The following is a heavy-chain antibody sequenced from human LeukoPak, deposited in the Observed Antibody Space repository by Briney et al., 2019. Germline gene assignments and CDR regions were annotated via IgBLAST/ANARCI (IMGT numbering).Heavy chain of an antibody. CDR1: GGSLSGYY. CDR2: IYHSGTT. J-gene: IGHJ4*02. CDR3: ARGRGDYVAYYFDY. V-gene: IGHV4-34*01. D-gene: IGHD4-17*01. Sequence: PSETLSLTCAVYGGSLSGYYWSWIRQPPGKGLEWIGSIYHSGTTSYNPSLKTLVTISVDTSKNHFSLRLSSVTAADTAVYYCARGRGDYVAYYFDYWGQGTLVTVSS.